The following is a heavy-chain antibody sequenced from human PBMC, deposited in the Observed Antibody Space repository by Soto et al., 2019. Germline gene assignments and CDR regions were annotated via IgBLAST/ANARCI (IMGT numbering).Heavy chain of an antibody. J-gene: IGHJ4*02. D-gene: IGHD3-10*01. CDR1: GFTFNGFA. Sequence: GGSLRLSCEASGFTFNGFAMSWVRQAPGKGLEWVSAVSGTGGGTYYADSVKGRFTISRDNFKNTLYLQMNTLRAEDTAVYYCAKAWGNYYGNTYYFDYWGQGTLVTVSS. CDR3: AKAWGNYYGNTYYFDY. V-gene: IGHV3-23*01. CDR2: VSGTGGGT.